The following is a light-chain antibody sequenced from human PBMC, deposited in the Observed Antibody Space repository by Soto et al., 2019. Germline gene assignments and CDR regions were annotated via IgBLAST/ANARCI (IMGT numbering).Light chain of an antibody. CDR1: QSPVYTDGVTY. CDR3: MQGAHSPWT. Sequence: DVVMTQSPLSLPVTLGQPASISCRSSQSPVYTDGVTYLNWFQQRPGQSPRRLIYQVSNRDSGVPDRFSGSGSGTDLTLKISRVEAEDVGVYYCMQGAHSPWTFGQGTKLEIK. CDR2: QVS. V-gene: IGKV2-30*01. J-gene: IGKJ1*01.